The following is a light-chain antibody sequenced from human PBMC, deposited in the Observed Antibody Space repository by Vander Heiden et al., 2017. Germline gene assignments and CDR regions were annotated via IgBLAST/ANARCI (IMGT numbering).Light chain of an antibody. V-gene: IGLV1-40*01. CDR1: SSHIGAGYD. Sequence: QSVLTQPPSVSGAPGQRVTISCSGSSSHIGAGYDVHWYQQLPGTAPKLLIYANTVRPSGVPDRFSGSRYGASASLAITGLQADDAGYYYCQSYDNSLIGVFGGGTQLTVL. CDR2: ANT. CDR3: QSYDNSLIGV. J-gene: IGLJ7*01.